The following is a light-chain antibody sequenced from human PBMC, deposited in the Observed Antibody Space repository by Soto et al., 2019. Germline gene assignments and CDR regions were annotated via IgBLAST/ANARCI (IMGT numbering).Light chain of an antibody. J-gene: IGKJ2*01. V-gene: IGKV1-5*01. CDR1: QSISTW. CDR3: QQYNIYSRT. Sequence: DIQMTQSPSTLSTSVGDRVTITCRASQSISTWLAWYQQKPGKAPKLLIFDASILASGVPSRFRGSGSGTEFTLTIDSLQPXDFATYYCQQYNIYSRTFGQGTKLEMK. CDR2: DAS.